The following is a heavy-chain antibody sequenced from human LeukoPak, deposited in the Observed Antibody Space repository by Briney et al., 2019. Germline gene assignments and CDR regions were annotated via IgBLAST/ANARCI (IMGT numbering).Heavy chain of an antibody. CDR3: ARGDTAMVADY. D-gene: IGHD5-18*01. Sequence: SVKVSCTASGHTFSSYAIRWVRQAPGQGLEWMGRIIPIFGTANYAQKFQGRVTITTDESTSTAYMELGSLRSEDTAVYYCARGDTAMVADYWGQGTLVTVSS. CDR1: GHTFSSYA. CDR2: IIPIFGTA. V-gene: IGHV1-69*05. J-gene: IGHJ4*02.